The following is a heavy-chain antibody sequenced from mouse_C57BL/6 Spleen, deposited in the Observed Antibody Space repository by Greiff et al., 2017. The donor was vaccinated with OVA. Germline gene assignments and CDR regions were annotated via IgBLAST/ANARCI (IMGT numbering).Heavy chain of an antibody. CDR2: ISSGSSTI. D-gene: IGHD1-1*01. CDR3: ARNYGSRYFDV. Sequence: ELQLVESEGGLVKPGGSLKLSCAASGFTFSDYGMHWVRQAPEKGLEWVAYISSGSSTIYYADTVKGRFTISRDNAKNTLFLQMTSLRSEDTAMYYCARNYGSRYFDVWGTGTTVTVSS. CDR1: GFTFSDYG. V-gene: IGHV5-17*01. J-gene: IGHJ1*03.